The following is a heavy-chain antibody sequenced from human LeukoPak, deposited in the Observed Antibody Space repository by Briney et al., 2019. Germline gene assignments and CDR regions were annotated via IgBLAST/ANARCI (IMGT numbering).Heavy chain of an antibody. V-gene: IGHV3-23*01. D-gene: IGHD1-26*01. J-gene: IGHJ4*02. CDR3: AKVLVAATYYFDY. CDR2: ISGSGGST. CDR1: GFTFSSYA. Sequence: GGSLRLSCAASGFTFSSYAMSWVRQAPGKGLDWVSAISGSGGSTYYADSVKGRFTISRDNSKNTLYLQMNSLRAEDTAVYYCAKVLVAATYYFDYWGQGTLVTVSS.